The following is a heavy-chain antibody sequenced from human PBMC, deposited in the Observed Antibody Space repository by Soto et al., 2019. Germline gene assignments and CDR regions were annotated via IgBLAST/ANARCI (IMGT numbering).Heavy chain of an antibody. CDR1: GFTFSSYG. D-gene: IGHD6-19*01. CDR2: ISYDGSNK. Sequence: QVQLVESGGGVVQPGRSLRLSCAASGFTFSSYGMHWVRQAPGKGLEWVAVISYDGSNKYYADSVKGRFTISRDNSKNTLYLQTNSLRAEDTAVYYCAKEYSSGWDYYGMDVWGQGTTVTVSS. J-gene: IGHJ6*02. V-gene: IGHV3-30*18. CDR3: AKEYSSGWDYYGMDV.